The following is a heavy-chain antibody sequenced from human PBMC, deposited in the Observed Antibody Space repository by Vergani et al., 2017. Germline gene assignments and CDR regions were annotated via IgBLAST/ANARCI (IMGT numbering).Heavy chain of an antibody. V-gene: IGHV2-26*01. D-gene: IGHD3-22*01. CDR3: ARYDSSGYYYFDY. CDR1: GFSLSNARMG. CDR2: IFSNDEK. J-gene: IGHJ4*02. Sequence: QVTLKESGPVLVKPTETLTLTCTVSGFSLSNARMGVSWIRQPPGKALEWLAHIFSNDEKSYSTSLKSRRTISKDTSKSQVVLTMTNMDPVDTATYYCARYDSSGYYYFDYWGQGTLVTVSS.